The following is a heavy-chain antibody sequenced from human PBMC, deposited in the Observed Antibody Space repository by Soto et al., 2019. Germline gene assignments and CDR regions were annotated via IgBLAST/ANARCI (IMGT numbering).Heavy chain of an antibody. CDR1: GFTFSSYA. CDR3: ASILYRTEENYYYGMDV. V-gene: IGHV3-30-3*01. J-gene: IGHJ6*02. Sequence: QVQLVESGGGVVQPGRSLRLSCAASGFTFSSYAMHWVRQAPGKGLEWVAVISYDGSNKYYADSVKGRFTISRDNSKNTLYLQMNSLRAEDTAVYYCASILYRTEENYYYGMDVWGQGTTVTVSS. D-gene: IGHD2-8*01. CDR2: ISYDGSNK.